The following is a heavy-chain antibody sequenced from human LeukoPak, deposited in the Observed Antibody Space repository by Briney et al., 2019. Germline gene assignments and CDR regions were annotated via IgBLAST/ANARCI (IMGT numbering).Heavy chain of an antibody. D-gene: IGHD5-12*01. J-gene: IGHJ4*02. V-gene: IGHV3-23*01. Sequence: PGGSLRLSCAASGFTFSSYAMSWVRQAPGKGLEWVSAISGSGGSTYYADSVKGRFTISRDNSKNTLYLQMNGLRAEDTAVYYCAKDLSGYDYSSYFDYWGQGTLVTVSS. CDR1: GFTFSSYA. CDR2: ISGSGGST. CDR3: AKDLSGYDYSSYFDY.